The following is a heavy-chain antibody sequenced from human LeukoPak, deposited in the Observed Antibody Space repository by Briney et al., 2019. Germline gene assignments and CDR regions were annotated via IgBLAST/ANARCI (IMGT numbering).Heavy chain of an antibody. CDR3: ARGYFDY. V-gene: IGHV4-4*09. CDR2: SSSSGST. Sequence: SETLSVTRTVSGGSICAYYWGCIWETPRRGLDWLGYSSSSGSTNYNPSLNSRVTISVDTSKNQFSLKLSSVTAADTAVYYCARGYFDYWGQGTLVTVSS. CDR1: GGSICAYY. J-gene: IGHJ4*02.